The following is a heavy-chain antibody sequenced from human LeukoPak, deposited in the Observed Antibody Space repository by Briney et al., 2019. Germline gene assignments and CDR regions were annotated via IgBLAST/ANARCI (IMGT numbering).Heavy chain of an antibody. J-gene: IGHJ4*02. CDR2: IYYSGSTNY. CDR1: GGSSSSYY. V-gene: IGHV4-59*08. Sequence: SETLSLTCTVSGGSSSSYYWSWIRQPPGKGLEWIGYIYYSGSTNYNYNPSLKSRVTISVDTSKNQFSLKLSSVTAADTAVYYCARHRLWFGELLPNFDYWGQGTLVTVSS. D-gene: IGHD3-10*01. CDR3: ARHRLWFGELLPNFDY.